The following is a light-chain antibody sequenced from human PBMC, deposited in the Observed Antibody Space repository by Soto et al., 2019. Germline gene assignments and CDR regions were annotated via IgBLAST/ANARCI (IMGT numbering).Light chain of an antibody. J-gene: IGLJ2*01. Sequence: QAVVTQEPSLTVSQGGTVTLTCASSTGAVTNDNFAAWFHQNPVQVPRALMYNTNNRHSWTPARFSGFLLGDKAALALANVQPEDEAAYYFLLFFGRVPGFGGGPKLTVL. CDR1: TGAVTNDNF. CDR2: NTN. V-gene: IGLV7-43*01. CDR3: LLFFGRVPG.